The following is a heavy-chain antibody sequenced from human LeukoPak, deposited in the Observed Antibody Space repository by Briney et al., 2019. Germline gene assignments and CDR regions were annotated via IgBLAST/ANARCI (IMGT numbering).Heavy chain of an antibody. CDR3: ARVPGYLPEDY. Sequence: GGSVKVPRQASCFNLTHHGIRRVGPAHGPGLEWMGWISAYNGNTKYAQKLQDRVTMTTDTSTSTAYMELRSLRSDDTAVYYCARVPGYLPEDYWGQGTLVTVSS. V-gene: IGHV1-18*01. CDR1: CFNLTHHG. D-gene: IGHD1-1*01. CDR2: ISAYNGNT. J-gene: IGHJ4*02.